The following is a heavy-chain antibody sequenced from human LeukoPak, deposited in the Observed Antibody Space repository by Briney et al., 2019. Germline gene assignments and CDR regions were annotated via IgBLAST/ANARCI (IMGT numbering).Heavy chain of an antibody. CDR1: GFTFSSYE. J-gene: IGHJ6*03. D-gene: IGHD4-17*01. CDR3: ARVGDYALHHYYYMDV. V-gene: IGHV3-48*03. Sequence: GGSLRLSCAASGFTFSSYEMNWVRQAPGKGLEWVSYISSSGSTIYYADSVKGRFTISRDNAKNSLYLQMNSLRAEDTAVYYCARVGDYALHHYYYMDVWGKGTTVTVSS. CDR2: ISSSGSTI.